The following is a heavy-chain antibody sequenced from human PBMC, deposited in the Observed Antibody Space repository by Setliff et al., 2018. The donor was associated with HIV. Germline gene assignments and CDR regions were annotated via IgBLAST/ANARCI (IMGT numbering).Heavy chain of an antibody. CDR2: IHPADPNT. J-gene: IGHJ6*02. CDR3: ASAITFAAGRSHSYYATDV. D-gene: IGHD3-16*01. V-gene: IGHV5-51*01. Sequence: GESLKTSCKGSGYSFTSSWIGWVRQMPGKGLEWMGIIHPADPNTRYSPSFQGQVTISVDKSITTAYLQWSSLKATDTAMYYCASAITFAAGRSHSYYATDVWGHGTTVTVSS. CDR1: GYSFTSSW.